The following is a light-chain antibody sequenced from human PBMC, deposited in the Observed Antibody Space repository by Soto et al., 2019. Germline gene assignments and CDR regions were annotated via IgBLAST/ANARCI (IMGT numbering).Light chain of an antibody. CDR1: SSDVGGSNF. CDR3: SSYTDSSNYA. Sequence: QSVLTQPASVSDSPGQSITISCTGTSSDVGGSNFVSWYQQHPGKPPKLIIYDVANRPSGVSNRFSGSKSGSTASLIISRLQTEDEADYYCSSYTDSSNYAFGTGTKVTV. CDR2: DVA. V-gene: IGLV2-14*03. J-gene: IGLJ1*01.